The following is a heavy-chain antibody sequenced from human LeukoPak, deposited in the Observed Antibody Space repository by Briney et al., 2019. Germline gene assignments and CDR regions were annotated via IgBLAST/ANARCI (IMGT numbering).Heavy chain of an antibody. V-gene: IGHV4-34*01. CDR2: INHSGST. Sequence: PSETLSLTCAVYGGSFSGYYWSWIRQPPGKGLEWIGEINHSGSTNYNPSLKSRVTISVDTSKNQFSLKLSSVTAADTAVYYCASTYSSGWGNWGQGTLVTVSS. CDR3: ASTYSSGWGN. CDR1: GGSFSGYY. D-gene: IGHD6-19*01. J-gene: IGHJ4*02.